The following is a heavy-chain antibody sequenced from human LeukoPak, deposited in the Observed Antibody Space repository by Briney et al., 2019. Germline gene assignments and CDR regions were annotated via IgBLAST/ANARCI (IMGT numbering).Heavy chain of an antibody. CDR1: GYTFTGYY. J-gene: IGHJ3*02. CDR3: ARVVQKAGDAFDI. D-gene: IGHD6-6*01. V-gene: IGHV1-2*02. CDR2: INPNSGGT. Sequence: GASVKVSCKASGYTFTGYYMHWVRQAPGQGLEWMGWINPNSGGTNYAQKFQGRVTMTRDTSISTAYMELRSLRSDDTAVYYCARVVQKAGDAFDIWGQGTMVTVSS.